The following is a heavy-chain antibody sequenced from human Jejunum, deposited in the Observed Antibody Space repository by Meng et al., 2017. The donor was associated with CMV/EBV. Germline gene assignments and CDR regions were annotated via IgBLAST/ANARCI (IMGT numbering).Heavy chain of an antibody. D-gene: IGHD2-15*01. V-gene: IGHV7-4-1*02. Sequence: SCKTSGSIFTNFALNWLRQAPGQGLEWVGWINTDTGKPTYAPGFTGRFVFSLDTSVGTAYLHISDLKADDTAVYYCARDIGLRGFDYWGQGTLVTVSS. CDR3: ARDIGLRGFDY. CDR1: GSIFTNFA. J-gene: IGHJ4*02. CDR2: INTDTGKP.